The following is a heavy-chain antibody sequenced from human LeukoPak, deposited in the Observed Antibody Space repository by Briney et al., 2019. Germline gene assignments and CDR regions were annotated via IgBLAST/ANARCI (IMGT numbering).Heavy chain of an antibody. CDR3: ARTTRSGSYFFSAADFFDY. D-gene: IGHD1-26*01. CDR2: ISAYNGNT. J-gene: IGHJ4*02. CDR1: GYTFTSYG. V-gene: IGHV1-18*01. Sequence: ASVKVSCKASGYTFTSYGISWVRQAPGQGLEWMGWISAYNGNTNYAQKLQGRVTMTTDTSTGTAYMELRSLRSDDTAVYYCARTTRSGSYFFSAADFFDYWGQGTLVTVSS.